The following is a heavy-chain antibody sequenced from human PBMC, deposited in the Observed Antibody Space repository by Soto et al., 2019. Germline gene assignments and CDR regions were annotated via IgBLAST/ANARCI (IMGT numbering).Heavy chain of an antibody. J-gene: IGHJ4*02. CDR2: ISAHNGNT. V-gene: IGHV1-18*01. CDR1: GYTFTSYG. Sequence: QVHLVQSGAEVKKPGASVKVSCKASGYTFTSYGITWVRQAPGQGLEWMGWISAHNGNTDYAQRLQGRVIVTRDTSTSTDYMELRSMRSDDTAVYYWARGRYGDYWGQGALVTVSS. D-gene: IGHD1-1*01. CDR3: ARGRYGDY.